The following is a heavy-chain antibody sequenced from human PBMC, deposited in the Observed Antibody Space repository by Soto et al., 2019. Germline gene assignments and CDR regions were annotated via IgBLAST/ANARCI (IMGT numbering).Heavy chain of an antibody. V-gene: IGHV4-59*01. CDR1: GGSISSYH. Sequence: PSETLSLTCTVSGGSISSYHWSWIRQPPGKGLEWIGYIYYSGSTNYNPSIKSRVTISVDTSKNQFSLKLSSVTAADTAVYYCARGTMVAATGYYFDYWGQGTLVTVSS. D-gene: IGHD2-15*01. CDR2: IYYSGST. CDR3: ARGTMVAATGYYFDY. J-gene: IGHJ4*02.